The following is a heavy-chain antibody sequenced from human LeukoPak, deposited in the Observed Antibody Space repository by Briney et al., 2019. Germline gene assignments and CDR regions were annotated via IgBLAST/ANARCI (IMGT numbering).Heavy chain of an antibody. D-gene: IGHD3-22*01. V-gene: IGHV4-4*07. J-gene: IGHJ4*02. CDR1: GGSISSYY. CDR3: ARDDDSGYYGHFDY. CDR2: IYTSGST. Sequence: SETLSLTCTVSGGSISSYYWSWIRQPAGKGLEWIGRIYTSGSTNYNPSLKSRVTMSVDTSKNQFSLKLSSVTAADTAVYYCARDDDSGYYGHFDYWGQGTLVTVSS.